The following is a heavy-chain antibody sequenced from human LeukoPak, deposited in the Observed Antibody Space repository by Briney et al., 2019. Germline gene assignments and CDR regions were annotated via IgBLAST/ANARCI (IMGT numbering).Heavy chain of an antibody. J-gene: IGHJ5*02. Sequence: GGSLRLSCAASGFTFSSYGMSWVRQAPGKGLEWVSAISDSGGTTYFADSVKGRFTISRDNSKNTLYLQMNSLRAEDTAVYYCANRGWFDRWGQGTLVTVSS. CDR1: GFTFSSYG. CDR2: ISDSGGTT. V-gene: IGHV3-23*01. CDR3: ANRGWFDR.